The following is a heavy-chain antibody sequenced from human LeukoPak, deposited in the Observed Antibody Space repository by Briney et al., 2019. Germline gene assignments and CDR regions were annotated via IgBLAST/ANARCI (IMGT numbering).Heavy chain of an antibody. J-gene: IGHJ3*02. CDR1: GFTFSSYG. Sequence: PGRSLRLSCAASGFTFSSYGMPWVRQAPGKGLEWVAVISYDGSNKYYADSVKGRFTISRDNSKNTLYLQMNSLRAEDTAVYYCARDWQSDAFDIWGQGTMVTVSS. CDR3: ARDWQSDAFDI. CDR2: ISYDGSNK. V-gene: IGHV3-30*03.